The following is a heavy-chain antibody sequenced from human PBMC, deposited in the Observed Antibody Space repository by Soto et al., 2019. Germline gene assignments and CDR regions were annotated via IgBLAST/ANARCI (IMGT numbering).Heavy chain of an antibody. Sequence: WATPSLTGPFSYGSRNSYYLSWIRQHPGKGLEWIGYIYYSGSTNYNPSLKSRVTISVDTSKNQFSLKLSSVTAADTAVYYCARYRRDGYFDYWGQGTLVTVSP. V-gene: IGHV4-59*01. D-gene: IGHD3-16*02. CDR3: ARYRRDGYFDY. J-gene: IGHJ4*02. CDR1: YGSRNSYY. CDR2: IYYSGST.